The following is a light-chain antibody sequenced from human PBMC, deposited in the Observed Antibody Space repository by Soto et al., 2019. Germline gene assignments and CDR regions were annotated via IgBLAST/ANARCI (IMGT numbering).Light chain of an antibody. Sequence: QSALTQPASVSGSPGQSISISCTGTSSDVGAYNYVSWYQQYPGKGPKLIIYDVNNRPSGVSNRFSGSKSGNTASLTISGLQADDEADYFCSSYTTRTTRYVFGTGTKGTV. CDR2: DVN. V-gene: IGLV2-14*03. CDR3: SSYTTRTTRYV. J-gene: IGLJ1*01. CDR1: SSDVGAYNY.